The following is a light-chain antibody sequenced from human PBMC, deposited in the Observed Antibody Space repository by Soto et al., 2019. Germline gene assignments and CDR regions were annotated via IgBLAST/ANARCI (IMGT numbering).Light chain of an antibody. J-gene: IGKJ1*01. CDR2: GAS. CDR3: QQYNNWPRT. V-gene: IGKV3-15*01. Sequence: EIVMTQSPATLSVSPGERATLSCRASQSVSSNLAWYQQKPGQAPRRLIYGASTRATGIPARFSGSGSGTEFTRTIRSLQSEDFAVYYCQQYNNWPRTFGQGTKVEIK. CDR1: QSVSSN.